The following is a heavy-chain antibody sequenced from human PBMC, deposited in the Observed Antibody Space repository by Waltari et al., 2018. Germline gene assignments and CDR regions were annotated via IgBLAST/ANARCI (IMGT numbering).Heavy chain of an antibody. J-gene: IGHJ3*02. D-gene: IGHD3-10*01. Sequence: EVQLVQSGAEVKKPGESLKISCTGSGYSFTSYWIGCVRQLPGKGLEWMGIIYPGDSDTRYSPSFQGQVTISADKSISTAYLQWSSLKASDTAMYYCARLTPSPLLTISPDAFDIWGQGTMVTVSS. CDR1: GYSFTSYW. CDR2: IYPGDSDT. V-gene: IGHV5-51*03. CDR3: ARLTPSPLLTISPDAFDI.